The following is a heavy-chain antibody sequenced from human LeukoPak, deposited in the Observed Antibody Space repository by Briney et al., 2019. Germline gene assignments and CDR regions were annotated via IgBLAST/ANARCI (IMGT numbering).Heavy chain of an antibody. V-gene: IGHV4-59*01. Sequence: PSETLSLTCTVSGDSISSYYWSWIRQPPGKGLEWIGYIYYSGSTNYNPSLKSRVTISVDTSKNQFFLRLSSVTAADTAVYYCAREGGSYYGLDYYYYGMDVWGQGTTVTVSS. CDR2: IYYSGST. CDR1: GDSISSYY. CDR3: AREGGSYYGLDYYYYGMDV. D-gene: IGHD1-26*01. J-gene: IGHJ6*02.